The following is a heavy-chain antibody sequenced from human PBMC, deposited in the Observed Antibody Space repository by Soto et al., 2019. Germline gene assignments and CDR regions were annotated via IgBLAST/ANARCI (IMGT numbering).Heavy chain of an antibody. CDR2: ISGSGGST. J-gene: IGHJ6*02. CDR3: AKTRIAAAGTYYYYYGMDV. D-gene: IGHD6-13*01. Sequence: GGSLRLSCAASGFTFSSYAMSWVRQAPGKXLEWVSAISGSGGSTYYADSVKGRFTISRDNSKNTLYLQMNSLRAEDTAVYYCAKTRIAAAGTYYYYYGMDVWGQGTTVTVSS. V-gene: IGHV3-23*01. CDR1: GFTFSSYA.